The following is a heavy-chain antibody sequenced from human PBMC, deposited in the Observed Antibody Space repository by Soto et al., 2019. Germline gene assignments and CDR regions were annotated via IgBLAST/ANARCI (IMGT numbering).Heavy chain of an antibody. D-gene: IGHD6-13*01. CDR2: VYHTGDT. CDR1: GLPVASIHW. J-gene: IGHJ4*02. Sequence: PRGTLPFTWGVSGLPVASIHWLGLGRQSPDGGLEWIGNVYHTGDTNLNPSLQSRVTISVDKSKNQFSLKLGSVTAAETAGYDGVPGLPAAGDYWGQGTLVTVCS. V-gene: IGHV4-4*03. CDR3: VPGLPAAGDY.